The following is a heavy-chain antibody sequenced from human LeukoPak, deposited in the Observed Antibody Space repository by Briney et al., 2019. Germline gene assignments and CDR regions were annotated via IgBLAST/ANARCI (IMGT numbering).Heavy chain of an antibody. CDR3: ARGPGSSPLGRFDYGMDV. CDR1: GGSFSGYY. CDR2: INHSGST. D-gene: IGHD3-10*01. Sequence: SETLSLTCAVYGGSFSGYYWSWIRQPPGKGLEWIGEINHSGSTNYNPSLKSRVTISVDTSKNQFSLKLSSVTAADTAVYYCARGPGSSPLGRFDYGMDVWGQGTTVTVSS. V-gene: IGHV4-34*01. J-gene: IGHJ6*02.